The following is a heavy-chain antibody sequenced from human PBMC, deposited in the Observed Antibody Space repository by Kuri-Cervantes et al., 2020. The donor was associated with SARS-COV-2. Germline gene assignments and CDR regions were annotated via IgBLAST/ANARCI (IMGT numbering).Heavy chain of an antibody. J-gene: IGHJ4*02. D-gene: IGHD6-13*01. CDR1: GYSFTSYW. V-gene: IGHV5-51*01. Sequence: GGSLRLSCKGSGYSFTSYWIGWVRQMPGKGLEWMGIIYPGDSDTRYSPSFQGQVTISADKSISTAYLQWSSLEASDTAMYYCARHASSSWNYWGQGTLVTVSS. CDR3: ARHASSSWNY. CDR2: IYPGDSDT.